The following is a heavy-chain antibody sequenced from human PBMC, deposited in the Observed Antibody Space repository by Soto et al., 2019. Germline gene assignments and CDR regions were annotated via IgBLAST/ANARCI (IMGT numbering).Heavy chain of an antibody. CDR1: GFTFSSYG. D-gene: IGHD1-26*01. V-gene: IGHV3-33*06. J-gene: IGHJ5*02. CDR3: AKDRAVVGALDP. Sequence: PGGSLRLSCAASGFTFSSYGMHWVRQAPGKGLEWVAVIWYDGSNKYYADSVKGRFTISRDNSKNTLYLQMNSLRAEDTAVYYCAKDRAVVGALDPWGQGTLVTVSS. CDR2: IWYDGSNK.